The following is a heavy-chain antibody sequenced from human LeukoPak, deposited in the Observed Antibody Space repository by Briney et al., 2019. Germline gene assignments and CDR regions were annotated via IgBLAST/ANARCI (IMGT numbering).Heavy chain of an antibody. J-gene: IGHJ3*02. D-gene: IGHD3-22*01. CDR3: ARDRARYYDSSGYHDAFDT. CDR1: GFTFSSYS. Sequence: GGSLRLSCAASGFTFSSYSMNWVRQAPGKGLEWVSSISSSSSYIYYADSVKGRFTISRDNAKNSLYLQMNSLRAEDTAVYYCARDRARYYDSSGYHDAFDTWGQGTMVTVSS. V-gene: IGHV3-21*01. CDR2: ISSSSSYI.